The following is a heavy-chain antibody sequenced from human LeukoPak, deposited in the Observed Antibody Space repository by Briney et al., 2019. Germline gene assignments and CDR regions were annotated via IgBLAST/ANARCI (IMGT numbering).Heavy chain of an antibody. J-gene: IGHJ6*03. D-gene: IGHD4-17*01. CDR1: GFTFSSYW. Sequence: TGGSLRLSCAASGFTFSSYWMSWVRQAPGKGLEWVANIKQDGSEKYYVDSVKGRFTNSRDNAKNSLYLQMNSLRAEDTAVYYCARDPYTVTSYYYYMDVWGKGTTVTVSS. V-gene: IGHV3-7*01. CDR3: ARDPYTVTSYYYYMDV. CDR2: IKQDGSEK.